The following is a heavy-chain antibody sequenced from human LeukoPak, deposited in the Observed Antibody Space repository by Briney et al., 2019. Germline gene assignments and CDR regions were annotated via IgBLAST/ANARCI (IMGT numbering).Heavy chain of an antibody. D-gene: IGHD5-24*01. Sequence: GSSVKVSRKASGGTFSSYAISWVRQAPGQGLEWTGRIIPVLGITNYAQKFQGRVTITADKSTSTADMELSSLRSEDTAVYYCARGGGRWLQLSVADYYGMDVWGRGTTVTVSS. CDR1: GGTFSSYA. CDR3: ARGGGRWLQLSVADYYGMDV. V-gene: IGHV1-69*04. CDR2: IIPVLGIT. J-gene: IGHJ6*02.